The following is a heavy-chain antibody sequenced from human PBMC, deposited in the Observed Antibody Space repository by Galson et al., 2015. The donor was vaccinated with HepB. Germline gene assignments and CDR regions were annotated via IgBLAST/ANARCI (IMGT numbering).Heavy chain of an antibody. CDR2: IRSKANSYAT. V-gene: IGHV3-73*01. CDR3: TRHYDYGDYRSDRGPQNYYYYYYMDV. CDR1: GFTFSGSA. J-gene: IGHJ6*03. Sequence: SLRLSCAASGFTFSGSAMHWVRQASGKGLEWVGRIRSKANSYATAYAASVKGRFTISRDDSKNTAYLQMNSLKTEDTAVYYCTRHYDYGDYRSDRGPQNYYYYYYMDVWGKGTTVTVSS. D-gene: IGHD4-17*01.